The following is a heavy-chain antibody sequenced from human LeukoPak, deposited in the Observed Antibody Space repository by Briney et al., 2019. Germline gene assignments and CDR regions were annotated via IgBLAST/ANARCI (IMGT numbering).Heavy chain of an antibody. D-gene: IGHD2-2*01. J-gene: IGHJ6*02. Sequence: PGRSLRLSCAASGFTFSSYGMHWVRQAPGKGLEWVAVISYDGSNKYYADSVKGRFTISRDNSKNTLYLQMNSLRAEHTAVYYCAKEGANIVVVPAAIQPSLKGSYYYYGMDVWGQGTTVTVSS. CDR1: GFTFSSYG. V-gene: IGHV3-30*18. CDR2: ISYDGSNK. CDR3: AKEGANIVVVPAAIQPSLKGSYYYYGMDV.